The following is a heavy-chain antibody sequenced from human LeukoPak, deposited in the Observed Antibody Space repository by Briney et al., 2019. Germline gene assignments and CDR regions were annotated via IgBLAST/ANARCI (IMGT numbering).Heavy chain of an antibody. CDR3: ARHPFATPFDY. D-gene: IGHD2-15*01. V-gene: IGHV4-30-2*01. CDR1: GGSISSGGYS. Sequence: SQTLSLTCAVSGGSISSGGYSWSWIRQPPGTGLEWIGYIYHSGSTYYNPSLKSRVTMSLDTSKSQFSLRLSSVTAADTAVYFCARHPFATPFDYWGPGTLVTVSS. J-gene: IGHJ4*02. CDR2: IYHSGST.